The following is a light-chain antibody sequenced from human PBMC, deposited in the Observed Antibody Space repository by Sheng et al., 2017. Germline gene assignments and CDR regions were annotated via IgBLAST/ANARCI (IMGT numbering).Light chain of an antibody. CDR1: QNVSSY. CDR2: DAS. J-gene: IGKJ4*01. Sequence: EIVLTQSPGTLSLSPGEGATLSCRASQNVSSYLAWYQQKVGQAPRLLIYDASKRATGIPARFSGSGSGTDFTLSISSLEPEDLALYYCQQYSASHLTFGGGTRVEIK. CDR3: QQYSASHLT. V-gene: IGKV3-11*01.